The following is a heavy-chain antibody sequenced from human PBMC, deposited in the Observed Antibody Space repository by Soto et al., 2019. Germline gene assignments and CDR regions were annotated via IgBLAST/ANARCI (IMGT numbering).Heavy chain of an antibody. CDR2: IIPIFGTA. J-gene: IGHJ6*02. Sequence: QVQLVQSGAEVKKPGSSVKVSCKASGGTFSRYAISWVRQAPGQGLGWMGGIIPIFGTANYAQKFQGRVTITADESTSTAYMALRSVRSEDSDVYYCGRHVPAAGYYFGMDVWGQGTAVTVSS. CDR1: GGTFSRYA. V-gene: IGHV1-69*12. CDR3: GRHVPAAGYYFGMDV. D-gene: IGHD2-2*01.